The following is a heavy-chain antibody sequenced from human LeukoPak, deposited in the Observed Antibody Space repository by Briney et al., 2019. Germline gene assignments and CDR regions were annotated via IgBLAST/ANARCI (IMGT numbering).Heavy chain of an antibody. Sequence: SQTLSLTCTVSGGSISSGDYYWSWIRQPPGKGLGWIGYIYYSGSTYYNPSLKSRVTISVDTSKNQFSLKLSSVTAADTAVYYCARDRGYGAPFDYWGQGTLVTVSS. CDR3: ARDRGYGAPFDY. D-gene: IGHD4-17*01. V-gene: IGHV4-30-4*01. J-gene: IGHJ4*02. CDR2: IYYSGST. CDR1: GGSISSGDYY.